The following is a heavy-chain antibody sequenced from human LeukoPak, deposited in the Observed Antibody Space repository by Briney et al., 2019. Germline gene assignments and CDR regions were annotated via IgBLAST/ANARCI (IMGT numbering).Heavy chain of an antibody. CDR1: GFTVSDNY. CDR2: IYRGGST. CDR3: ARDSGPRYCTSSICSHWFDP. D-gene: IGHD2-2*01. V-gene: IGHV3-53*01. Sequence: QSGGSLRLSCAASGFTVSDNYMSWVRQAPGKGLEWVSFIYRGGSTYYADSVKGRFTISRDNSKNTLYLQMNSLRIEDTAVYYCARDSGPRYCTSSICSHWFDPWGQGTLVTVSS. J-gene: IGHJ5*02.